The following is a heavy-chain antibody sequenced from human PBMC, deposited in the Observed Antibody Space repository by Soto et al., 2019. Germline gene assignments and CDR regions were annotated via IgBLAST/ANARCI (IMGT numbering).Heavy chain of an antibody. D-gene: IGHD3-10*01. V-gene: IGHV4-30-4*01. CDR3: ARDRGYYFDY. CDR2: MYYSGKT. J-gene: IGHJ4*02. Sequence: QMHVQESGPGLVKPSQTLSLTCTVSGGSISSGHNYWSWIRQAPGKGLEWIGYMYYSGKTYYNPPLKSRHTISVDTSKNQYSQKLSSVTAADTAVDYCARDRGYYFDYWGQGTLVTVSS. CDR1: GGSISSGHNY.